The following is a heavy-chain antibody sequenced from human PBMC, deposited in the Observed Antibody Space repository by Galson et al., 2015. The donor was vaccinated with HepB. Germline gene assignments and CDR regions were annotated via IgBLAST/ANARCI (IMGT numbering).Heavy chain of an antibody. CDR3: ATDNSGYYFGVFGY. V-gene: IGHV1-24*01. Sequence: SVKVSCKVSGYTLTELSMHWVRQAPGKGLEWMGGFDPEDGETIYAQKFQGRVTMTEDTSTDTAYMELSSLRSEDTAVYCCATDNSGYYFGVFGYWGQGTLVTVSS. D-gene: IGHD3-22*01. CDR1: GYTLTELS. J-gene: IGHJ4*02. CDR2: FDPEDGET.